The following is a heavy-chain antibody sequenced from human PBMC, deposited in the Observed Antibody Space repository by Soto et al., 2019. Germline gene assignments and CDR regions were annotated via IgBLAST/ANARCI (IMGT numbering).Heavy chain of an antibody. CDR3: ARMMAACGTAFDY. CDR2: IYPGDSDT. CDR1: GYSFISSW. D-gene: IGHD1-26*01. J-gene: IGHJ4*02. Sequence: GESLKISCQASGYSFISSWIGWVRQMPGKGLEWMGIIYPGDSDTRYSPSFQGQVTISADKSTSTAYLQWSSLKASDTATYYCARMMAACGTAFDYWGQGALVTVSS. V-gene: IGHV5-51*01.